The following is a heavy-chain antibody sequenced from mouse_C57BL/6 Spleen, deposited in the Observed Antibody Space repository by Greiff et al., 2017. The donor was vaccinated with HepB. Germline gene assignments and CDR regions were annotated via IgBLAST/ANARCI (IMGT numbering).Heavy chain of an antibody. CDR2: INPDSSTI. CDR3: ARPHYDYDEAMDY. D-gene: IGHD2-4*01. V-gene: IGHV4-1*01. J-gene: IGHJ4*01. Sequence: EVKLQESGGGLVQPGGSLKLSCAASGIDFSRYWMSWVRRAPGKGLEWIGEINPDSSTINYAPSLKDKFIISRDNAKNTLYLQMSKVRSEDTALYYCARPHYDYDEAMDYWGQGTSVTVSS. CDR1: GIDFSRYW.